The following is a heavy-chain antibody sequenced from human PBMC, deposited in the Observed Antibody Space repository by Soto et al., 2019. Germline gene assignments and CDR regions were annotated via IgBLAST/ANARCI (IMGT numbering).Heavy chain of an antibody. J-gene: IGHJ6*03. CDR1: GYTFTSYD. CDR2: MNPNSGNT. CDR3: ARGPGYDFWSGYLRRSGYYYMDV. D-gene: IGHD3-3*01. V-gene: IGHV1-8*01. Sequence: GASVKVSCKASGYTFTSYDINWVRQATGQGLEWMGWMNPNSGNTGYAQKFQGRVTMTRNTSISTAYMELSSLRSEDTAVYYCARGPGYDFWSGYLRRSGYYYMDVWGKGTTVTVSS.